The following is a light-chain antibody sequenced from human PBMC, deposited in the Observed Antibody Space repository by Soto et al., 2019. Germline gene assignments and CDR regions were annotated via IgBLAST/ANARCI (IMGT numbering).Light chain of an antibody. CDR2: WAS. CDR1: QSLFYSSNNQNY. V-gene: IGKV4-1*01. Sequence: DIVLTQSPDSLAVSLGERATINCKSSQSLFYSSNNQNYLSWYQQKPGQPPKLLIYWASTREFGVPDRFSGSGSGTDFTLTISHLQAEDVDVYYCQQYYSIWTFGQGTKVEI. CDR3: QQYYSIWT. J-gene: IGKJ1*01.